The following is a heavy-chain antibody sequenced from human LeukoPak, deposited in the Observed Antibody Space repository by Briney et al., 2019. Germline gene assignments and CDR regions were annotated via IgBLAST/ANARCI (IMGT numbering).Heavy chain of an antibody. CDR2: ISGSGDST. CDR3: TKARGYGYGPDY. D-gene: IGHD5-18*01. Sequence: GGSLRLSCAASGFTFSTFAMNWVRQAPGKGLEWVSAISGSGDSTYYADSVKGRSTISKDNSKNTLYLQLNSLRAEDTAIYFCTKARGYGYGPDYWGQGTLVTVSS. V-gene: IGHV3-23*01. CDR1: GFTFSTFA. J-gene: IGHJ4*02.